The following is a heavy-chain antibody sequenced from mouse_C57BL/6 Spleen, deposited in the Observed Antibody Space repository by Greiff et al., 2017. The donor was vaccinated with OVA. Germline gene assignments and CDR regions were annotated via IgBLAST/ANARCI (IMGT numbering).Heavy chain of an antibody. D-gene: IGHD1-1*01. CDR2: IYPRSGNT. Sequence: QVQLQQSGAELARPGASVKLSCKASGYTFTSYGISWVKQRTGQGLEWIGEIYPRSGNTYYNEKFKGKATLTADKSSSTAYMELRSLTSKDSAVYFCARYYGSVYYAMDYWGQGTSVTVSS. V-gene: IGHV1-81*01. J-gene: IGHJ4*01. CDR3: ARYYGSVYYAMDY. CDR1: GYTFTSYG.